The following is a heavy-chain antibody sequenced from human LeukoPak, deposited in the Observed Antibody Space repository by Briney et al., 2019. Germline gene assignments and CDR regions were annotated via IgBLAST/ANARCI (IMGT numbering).Heavy chain of an antibody. J-gene: IGHJ6*02. CDR1: GGTFSSYA. Sequence: SVKVSCKASGGTFSSYAISWVRQAPGQGLEWMGGIIPIFGTANYAQKFQGRVTITADESTSTAYMELSSLRSEDTAVYYCGVDTAMVNDYYYYGMDVWGQGTTVTVSS. CDR3: GVDTAMVNDYYYYGMDV. D-gene: IGHD5-18*01. V-gene: IGHV1-69*13. CDR2: IIPIFGTA.